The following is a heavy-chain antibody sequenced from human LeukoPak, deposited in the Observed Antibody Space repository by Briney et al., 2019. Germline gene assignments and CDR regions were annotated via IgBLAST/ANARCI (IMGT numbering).Heavy chain of an antibody. J-gene: IGHJ4*02. Sequence: GRSLRLSCAASGFTFDDHAMHWVRHAPGKGPEWVSGISWNSDSIGYADSVKGRFTISRDNAKNSLYLQMNSLRAEDTAFYYCTKEGINWGQGTLVTVSS. CDR1: GFTFDDHA. CDR3: TKEGIN. V-gene: IGHV3-9*01. CDR2: ISWNSDSI.